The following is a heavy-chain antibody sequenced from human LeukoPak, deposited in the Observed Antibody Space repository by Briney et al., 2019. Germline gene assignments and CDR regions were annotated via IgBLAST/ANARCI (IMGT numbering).Heavy chain of an antibody. V-gene: IGHV3-23*01. J-gene: IGHJ1*01. CDR1: GFTFSSYA. CDR2: ISGSGGST. Sequence: HPGGSLRLSCAASGFTFSSYAMSWVRQAPRKGLEWVSAISGSGGSTYYADSVKGRFTISRDNAKNSLYLQMNSLRAEDTAVYYCARVYYDSSGYYPYFQHWGQGTLVTVSS. D-gene: IGHD3-22*01. CDR3: ARVYYDSSGYYPYFQH.